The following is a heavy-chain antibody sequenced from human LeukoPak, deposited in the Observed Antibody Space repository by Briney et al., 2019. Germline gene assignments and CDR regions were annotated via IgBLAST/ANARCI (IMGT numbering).Heavy chain of an antibody. Sequence: SETLSLTCTVSSGSISSYYWSWIRQPPGKGLEWIGYIYYSGSTNYNPSLKSRVTISVDTSKNQFSLKLSSVTAADTAVYYCARGEYSSGWYYFDYWGRGTLVTVSS. CDR3: ARGEYSSGWYYFDY. CDR1: SGSISSYY. V-gene: IGHV4-59*01. D-gene: IGHD6-19*01. CDR2: IYYSGST. J-gene: IGHJ4*02.